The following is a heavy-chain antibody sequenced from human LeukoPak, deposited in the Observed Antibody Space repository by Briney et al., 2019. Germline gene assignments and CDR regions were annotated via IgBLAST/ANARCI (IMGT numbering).Heavy chain of an antibody. J-gene: IGHJ4*02. CDR1: GYTFTSYG. CDR2: ISSYNGNT. CDR3: ARGSFPSDDILTGPFDN. V-gene: IGHV1-18*01. Sequence: ASVKVSCKASGYTFTSYGISWVRQAPGQGLEWMGWISSYNGNTNYAQKLQGRATMTTDTSTSTAYMELGSLRSDDTAVYYCARGSFPSDDILTGPFDNWGQGTLVTVSS. D-gene: IGHD3-9*01.